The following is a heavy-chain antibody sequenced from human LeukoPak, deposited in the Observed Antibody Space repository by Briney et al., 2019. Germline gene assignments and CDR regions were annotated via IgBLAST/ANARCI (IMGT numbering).Heavy chain of an antibody. CDR2: ISAYNGNT. CDR1: GYTFTSYG. V-gene: IGHV1-18*01. Sequence: GASVKVSCKASGYTFTSYGISWVRQAPGQGLEWMGWISAYNGNTNYAQKLQGRVTMTTDTSTSTAYMELRSLRSDDTAVYYCARTQGQVVPAAMRYYYYYMDVWGKGTTVTISS. CDR3: ARTQGQVVPAAMRYYYYYMDV. J-gene: IGHJ6*03. D-gene: IGHD2-2*01.